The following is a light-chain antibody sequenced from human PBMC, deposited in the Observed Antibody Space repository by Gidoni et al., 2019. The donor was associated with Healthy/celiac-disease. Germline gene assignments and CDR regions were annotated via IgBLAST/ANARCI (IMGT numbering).Light chain of an antibody. V-gene: IGKV1-39*01. CDR2: AAS. CDR3: QQSYSILYT. CDR1: QSISDY. Sequence: DIQMTQSPSSLSASVGDRVTITCRASQSISDYLNWYQLKPGKAPKLLIYAASSLQSGVTSRFSGSGSGTDFTLTISSLQPEDFAAYYCQQSYSILYTFGQGTKLEIK. J-gene: IGKJ2*01.